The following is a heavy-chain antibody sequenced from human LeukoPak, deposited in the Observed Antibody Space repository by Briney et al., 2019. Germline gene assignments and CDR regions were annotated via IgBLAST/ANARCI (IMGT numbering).Heavy chain of an antibody. CDR3: AKEREGHDYGDYVVGY. CDR2: ISGSGGST. Sequence: GGSLRLSCAASGFTFSSYAMSWVRQAPGKGLEWVSAISGSGGSTYYADSVKGRFTISRDHSKNTLYLQMNSLRAEDTAVYYCAKEREGHDYGDYVVGYWGQGTLVTVSS. J-gene: IGHJ4*02. V-gene: IGHV3-23*01. CDR1: GFTFSSYA. D-gene: IGHD4-17*01.